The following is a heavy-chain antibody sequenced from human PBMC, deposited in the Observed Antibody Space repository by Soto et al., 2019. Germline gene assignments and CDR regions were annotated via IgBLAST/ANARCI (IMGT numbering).Heavy chain of an antibody. CDR1: GFTFSSYS. J-gene: IGHJ6*03. D-gene: IGHD2-2*01. CDR2: ISSSSSYI. V-gene: IGHV3-21*01. Sequence: PGGSLRLSCAASGFTFSSYSMNWVRQAPGKGLDWVSSISSSSSYIYYADSVKGRFTISRDNAKNSLYLQMNSLRAEDTAVYYCARVVRKGVVRYYYYYYMDVWGKGTTVTVSS. CDR3: ARVVRKGVVRYYYYYYMDV.